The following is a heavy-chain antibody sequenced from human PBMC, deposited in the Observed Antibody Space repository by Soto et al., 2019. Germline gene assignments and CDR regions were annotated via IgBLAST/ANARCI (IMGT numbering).Heavy chain of an antibody. V-gene: IGHV3-66*01. Sequence: GGSLRLSCAASGFTVSSNYMSWVRQAPGKGLEWVSVIYSGGSTYYADSVKGRFTISRDNSKNTLYLQMNSLRAEDTAVYYCARVPRHGDFNLYYYYGMDVWGQGTTVTVSS. D-gene: IGHD4-17*01. CDR2: IYSGGST. CDR3: ARVPRHGDFNLYYYYGMDV. J-gene: IGHJ6*02. CDR1: GFTVSSNY.